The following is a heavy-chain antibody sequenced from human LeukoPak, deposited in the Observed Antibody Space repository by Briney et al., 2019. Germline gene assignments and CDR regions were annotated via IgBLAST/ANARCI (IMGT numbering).Heavy chain of an antibody. D-gene: IGHD6-19*01. J-gene: IGHJ6*03. CDR2: INPSGGST. V-gene: IGHV1-46*01. CDR1: GYTFTSYY. Sequence: ASVKVSCKASGYTFTSYYMHWVRQAPGQGLEWMGIINPSGGSTSYAQKFQGRVTMTRDTSLSTAYMELSRLRSDDTAVYYCARGGGSSGWYYYYMDVWGKGTTVTVSS. CDR3: ARGGGSSGWYYYYMDV.